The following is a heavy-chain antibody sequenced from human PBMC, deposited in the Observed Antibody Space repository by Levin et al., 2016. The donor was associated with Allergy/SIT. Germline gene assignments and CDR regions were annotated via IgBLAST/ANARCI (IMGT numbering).Heavy chain of an antibody. CDR2: TYYRSKWYN. D-gene: IGHD1-26*01. J-gene: IGHJ5*02. CDR1: GDSVSSNSAA. Sequence: SQTLSLTCAISGDSVSSNSAAWNWIRQSPSRGLEWLGRTYYRSKWYNDYAVSVKSRITINPDTSKNQFSLQLNSVTPEDTAVYYCAKTGWELRGVWFDPWGQGTLVTVSS. V-gene: IGHV6-1*01. CDR3: AKTGWELRGVWFDP.